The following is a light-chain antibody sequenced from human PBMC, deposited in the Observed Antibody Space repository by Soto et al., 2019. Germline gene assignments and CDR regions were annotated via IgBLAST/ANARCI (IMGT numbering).Light chain of an antibody. CDR1: QGITND. Sequence: DIQLTQSPSFLSASVGDRVTITCRASQGITNDLAWYQQKPGKAPKLLIYAASSLQRGVPSTFSGSGFGTEFTLTISSLQPEDFATYFCQHFNSDPFTFGPGTTVDF. CDR2: AAS. CDR3: QHFNSDPFT. V-gene: IGKV1-9*01. J-gene: IGKJ3*01.